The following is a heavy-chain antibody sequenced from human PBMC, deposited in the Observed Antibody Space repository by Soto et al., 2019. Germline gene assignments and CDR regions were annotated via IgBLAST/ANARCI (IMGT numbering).Heavy chain of an antibody. D-gene: IGHD2-15*01. CDR3: ARVVDRYYFDY. V-gene: IGHV4-30-2*01. CDR2: IYHSGST. Sequence: SETLSLTCAVSGGSISSGGYSWSWIRQPPGKGLEWIGYIYHSGSTYYNPSLKSRVTISVDRSKNQFSLKLSSVTAADTAVYYCARVVDRYYFDYWGQGTLVTVSS. J-gene: IGHJ4*02. CDR1: GGSISSGGYS.